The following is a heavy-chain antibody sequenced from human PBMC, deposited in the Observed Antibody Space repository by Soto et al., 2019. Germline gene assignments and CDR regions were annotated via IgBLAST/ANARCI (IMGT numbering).Heavy chain of an antibody. CDR3: AKDMVHCTGTRCARYFEK. CDR1: RFTVSSSY. CDR2: ISGSGDNT. V-gene: IGHV3-23*01. D-gene: IGHD2-8*02. Sequence: GCLGLSCAASRFTVSSSYMNWVRQAPGKGLEWVSDISGSGDNTYYADSVKGRFTISRDNSKSTLYLQMNSLRAEDTAVYYCAKDMVHCTGTRCARYFEKWGRGTLVPVSS. J-gene: IGHJ4*02.